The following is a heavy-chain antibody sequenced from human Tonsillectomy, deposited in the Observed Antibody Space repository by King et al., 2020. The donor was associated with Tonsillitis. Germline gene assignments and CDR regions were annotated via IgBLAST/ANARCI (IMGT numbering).Heavy chain of an antibody. J-gene: IGHJ3*02. CDR1: GFTFSSYA. D-gene: IGHD1-26*01. CDR2: ISGSGGST. V-gene: IGHV3-23*04. CDR3: AKNRAGSGTYFSSAFDI. Sequence: VQLVESGGGLVQPGGSLRLSCEASGFTFSSYAMSWVRQAPGKGLEWVSAISGSGGSTSYADSVKGRFTISRDNAKNTLSLQMNSLRAEDTALYYCAKNRAGSGTYFSSAFDIWGQGTVVTVSS.